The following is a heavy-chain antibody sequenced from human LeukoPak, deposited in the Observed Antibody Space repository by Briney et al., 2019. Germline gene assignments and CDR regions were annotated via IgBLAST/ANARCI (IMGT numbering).Heavy chain of an antibody. V-gene: IGHV1-2*02. J-gene: IGHJ4*02. Sequence: ASVKVSCKASGYTFTGYYMHWVRKAPGQGLEWMGWINPNSGGTNYAQKFQGRVTMTRDTSISTAYMELSRLRSDDTAVYYCARVRLAYYYDSSGYYPPDYWGQGTLVTVSS. CDR3: ARVRLAYYYDSSGYYPPDY. CDR1: GYTFTGYY. D-gene: IGHD3-22*01. CDR2: INPNSGGT.